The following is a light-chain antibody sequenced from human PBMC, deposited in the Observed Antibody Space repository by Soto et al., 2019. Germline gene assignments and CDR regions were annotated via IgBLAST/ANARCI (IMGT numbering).Light chain of an antibody. CDR1: QTISSW. Sequence: DIQMTQSPSTLSGSVGDRVTITCRASQTISSWLAWYQQKPGKAPKLLIYKASTLKSGVPSRFSGSGSGTEFTLTISSLQHDDFATYYCQHYNSYLEALGQGTKADIK. J-gene: IGKJ1*01. CDR3: QHYNSYLEA. CDR2: KAS. V-gene: IGKV1-5*03.